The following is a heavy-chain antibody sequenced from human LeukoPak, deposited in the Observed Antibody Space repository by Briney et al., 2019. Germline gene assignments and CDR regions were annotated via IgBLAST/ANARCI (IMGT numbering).Heavy chain of an antibody. CDR1: GFTFSSYA. J-gene: IGHJ4*02. CDR2: ISGSGGST. D-gene: IGHD3-9*01. V-gene: IGHV3-23*01. Sequence: PGGSLRLSCAASGFTFSSYAMSWVRQAPGKGLEWVSAISGSGGSTYYADSVKGRFTVSRDNSKNTLYLQMNSLRAEDTAVYYCANLDRAKVYYDILTGTAYWGQGTLVTVSS. CDR3: ANLDRAKVYYDILTGTAY.